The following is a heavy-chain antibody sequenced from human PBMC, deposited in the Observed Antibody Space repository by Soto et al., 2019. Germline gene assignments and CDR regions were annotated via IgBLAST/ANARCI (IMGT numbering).Heavy chain of an antibody. J-gene: IGHJ6*02. CDR1: GGSISYEYYH. CDR2: IHYSGSI. D-gene: IGHD2-21*02. V-gene: IGHV4-30-4*08. CDR3: AREDDGGDRNYYGLDV. Sequence: QVQLQQSGPGLVKPSQTLSLTCTVSGGSISYEYYHWTWIRQSPGKGLEWIGYIHYSGSIIYNPSFKSRVTMSVDTYKNQFSLQLSALTVAHPAVYFCAREDDGGDRNYYGLDVWGQGTTVTVSS.